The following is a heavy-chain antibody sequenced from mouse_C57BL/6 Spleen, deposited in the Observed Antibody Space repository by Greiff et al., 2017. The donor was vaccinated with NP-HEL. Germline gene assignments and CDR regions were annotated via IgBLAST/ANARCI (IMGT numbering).Heavy chain of an antibody. CDR1: GFNIKNTY. Sequence: EVQLQESVAELVRPGASVKLSCTASGFNIKNTYMHWVKQRPEQGLEWIGRIDPANGNTKYAPKFQGKATITADTSSNTAYLQLSSLTSEDTAIYYCATYYYGSSPYWYFDVWGTGTTVTVSS. V-gene: IGHV14-3*01. CDR2: IDPANGNT. D-gene: IGHD1-1*01. J-gene: IGHJ1*03. CDR3: ATYYYGSSPYWYFDV.